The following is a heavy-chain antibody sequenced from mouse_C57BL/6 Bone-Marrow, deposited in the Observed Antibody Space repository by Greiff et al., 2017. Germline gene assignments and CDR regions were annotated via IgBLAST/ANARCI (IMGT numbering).Heavy chain of an antibody. CDR1: GYTFTSYT. Sequence: VQLQQSGAELARPGASVKMSCKASGYTFTSYTMHWVKQRPGQGLEWIGYINPSSGYTKYNQKFKDKATLTADKSSSTAYMQLSSLTSEDSAVYYCARRVGHYYNAMDYWGQGTSVTVAS. J-gene: IGHJ4*01. V-gene: IGHV1-4*01. CDR2: INPSSGYT. D-gene: IGHD3-3*01. CDR3: ARRVGHYYNAMDY.